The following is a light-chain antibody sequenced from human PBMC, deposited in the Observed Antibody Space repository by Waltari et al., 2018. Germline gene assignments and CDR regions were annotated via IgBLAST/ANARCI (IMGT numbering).Light chain of an antibody. Sequence: DIVMNQSPDSLAVSLGERAIINCKSSQSVLYSSNNRNYLAWYQQKPGQPPKLLIFWASTRESGVPDRFSGSGSGTDFTLTISSLQAEDVAVYYCQQYYSPFTFGPGTKVDIK. CDR2: WAS. J-gene: IGKJ3*01. CDR1: QSVLYSSNNRNY. CDR3: QQYYSPFT. V-gene: IGKV4-1*01.